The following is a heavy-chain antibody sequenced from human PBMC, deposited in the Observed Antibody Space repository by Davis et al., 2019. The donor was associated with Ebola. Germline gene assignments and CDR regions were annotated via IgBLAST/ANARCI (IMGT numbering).Heavy chain of an antibody. V-gene: IGHV4-34*01. J-gene: IGHJ3*01. CDR1: GGSFTGYY. CDR2: INHSGST. CDR3: ARGNCTGGVCGYDAFDF. Sequence: MPSETLSLTCDVYGGSFTGYYWSWIRQPPGKGLEWIGEINHSGSTHYNPSLKSRVTISLDTSKNHLSLRLTSVTAADTAVYYCARGNCTGGVCGYDAFDFWGQGTMVTVSS. D-gene: IGHD2-8*02.